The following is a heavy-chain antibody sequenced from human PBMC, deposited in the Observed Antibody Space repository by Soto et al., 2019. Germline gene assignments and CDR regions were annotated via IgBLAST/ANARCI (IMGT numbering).Heavy chain of an antibody. Sequence: QVQLVESGGGVVQPGRSLRLSCAASGFTFSSYGMHWVRQAPGKGLEWVAVISYDGSNKYYADSVKGRFTISRDNSKNTLYLQMNSLRAEDTAVYYCAARAVAGGLGWGQGTLVTVSS. CDR2: ISYDGSNK. D-gene: IGHD6-19*01. CDR3: AARAVAGGLG. J-gene: IGHJ4*02. V-gene: IGHV3-30*03. CDR1: GFTFSSYG.